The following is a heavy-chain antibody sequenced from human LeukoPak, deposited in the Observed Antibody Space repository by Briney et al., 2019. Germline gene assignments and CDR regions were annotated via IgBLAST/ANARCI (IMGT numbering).Heavy chain of an antibody. D-gene: IGHD6-19*01. CDR1: GGSIRSSYYY. J-gene: IGHJ4*02. CDR2: IYDSGST. CDR3: ARHQPGSSGWYFDY. Sequence: SETLSLTCTVSGGSIRSSYYYWGWIRQPPGKGLEWIGSIYDSGSTYYNPSLKSRVTISVDTSKNQFSLKLSSVTAADTAVYYCARHQPGSSGWYFDYWGQGTLVTVSS. V-gene: IGHV4-39*01.